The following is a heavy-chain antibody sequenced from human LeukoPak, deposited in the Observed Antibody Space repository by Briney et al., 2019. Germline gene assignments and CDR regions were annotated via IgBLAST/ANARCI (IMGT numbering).Heavy chain of an antibody. D-gene: IGHD2-2*01. CDR2: INPNSGGT. Sequence: ASVKVSCKASGYTFTGYYMHWVRQAPGQGLEWMGWINPNSGGTNYAQKFQGRVTMTRDTSISTAYMELSRLRSDDTAVYYCARGGRTDYCSSTSCYVNPTNWFDPWGQGTLVTVSS. CDR3: ARGGRTDYCSSTSCYVNPTNWFDP. CDR1: GYTFTGYY. J-gene: IGHJ5*02. V-gene: IGHV1-2*02.